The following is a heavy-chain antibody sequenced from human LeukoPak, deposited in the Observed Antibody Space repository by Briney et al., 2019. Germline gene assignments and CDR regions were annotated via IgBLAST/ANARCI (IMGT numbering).Heavy chain of an antibody. Sequence: PGGSLRLSCAGSGFSFSSHSMSWVRQTPRKGLEWVSYISSSSSSIYYADSVKGRFTISRDNAKNSLYLQMNSLRTEDTALYYCAKDRRHTVSGGYFDLWGRGTLVIVSS. CDR1: GFSFSSHS. V-gene: IGHV3-48*01. CDR3: AKDRRHTVSGGYFDL. D-gene: IGHD3-10*01. J-gene: IGHJ2*01. CDR2: ISSSSSSI.